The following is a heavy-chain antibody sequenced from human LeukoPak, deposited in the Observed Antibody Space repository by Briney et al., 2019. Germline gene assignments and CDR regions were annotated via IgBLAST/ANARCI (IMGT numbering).Heavy chain of an antibody. CDR1: GFTFSNYW. D-gene: IGHD3/OR15-3a*01. CDR3: ARDRDWGAFDA. V-gene: IGHV3-74*01. J-gene: IGHJ5*02. Sequence: GGSLRLSCAASGFTFSNYWMHWVRQAPGKGLVWVSRINSDGINTSYADSVKGRFTISRDKSRNTLFLQMNSLRAEDTAVYYCARDRDWGAFDAWGQGTLVTVSS. CDR2: INSDGINT.